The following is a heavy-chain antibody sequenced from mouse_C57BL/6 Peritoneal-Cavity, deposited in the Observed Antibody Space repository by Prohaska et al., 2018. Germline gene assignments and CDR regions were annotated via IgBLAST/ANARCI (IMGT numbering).Heavy chain of an antibody. CDR3: TDPPPGY. CDR2: IRLKSDNYAT. Sequence: EVKLEESGGGLVQPGGSMKLSRVDSGFTFSKYWMNCVRQSPEKGLEWVAQIRLKSDNYATQYAESVKGRFTVSRDDSKSSVYLQMNNLRAEDTGIYYCTDPPPGYWGQGTTLTVSS. V-gene: IGHV6-3*01. J-gene: IGHJ2*01. CDR1: GFTFSKYW.